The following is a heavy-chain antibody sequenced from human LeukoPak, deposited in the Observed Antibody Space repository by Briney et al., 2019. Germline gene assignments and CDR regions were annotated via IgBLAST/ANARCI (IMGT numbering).Heavy chain of an antibody. Sequence: GGSLRLSCAASGFTFSSYWMHWVRQAPGKGLVWVSRINTDGSSTSYADSVKGRFTISRDNAKNTLYLQMNSLRAEDTAVYYCARGYLGGIVVVPAADLFNYWGQGTLVTVSS. CDR2: INTDGSST. CDR1: GFTFSSYW. J-gene: IGHJ4*02. V-gene: IGHV3-74*01. D-gene: IGHD2-2*01. CDR3: ARGYLGGIVVVPAADLFNY.